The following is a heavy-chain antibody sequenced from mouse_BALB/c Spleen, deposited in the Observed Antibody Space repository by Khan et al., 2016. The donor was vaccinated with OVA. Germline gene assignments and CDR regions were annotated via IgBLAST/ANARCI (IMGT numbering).Heavy chain of an antibody. Sequence: EVQLVESGGGLVQPGESLKLSCESTEYEFPSHDMSWVRKTPEKRLELVAAINSDGGSTYYPDTMDRRFIISSDNTKKTLYLQRSSLRSKDTALYYCARAITIGVRRGAFAYWGQGTLVTVSA. CDR3: ARAITIGVRRGAFAY. J-gene: IGHJ3*01. D-gene: IGHD2-14*01. CDR2: INSDGGST. V-gene: IGHV5-2*01. CDR1: EYEFPSHD.